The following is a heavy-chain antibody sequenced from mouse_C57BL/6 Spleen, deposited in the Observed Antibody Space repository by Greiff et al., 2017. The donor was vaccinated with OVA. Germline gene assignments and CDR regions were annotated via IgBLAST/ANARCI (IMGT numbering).Heavy chain of an antibody. V-gene: IGHV5-4*01. CDR3: AREGYYGSSRFDY. CDR1: GFTFSSYA. Sequence: QRVESGGGLVKPGGSLKLSCAASGFTFSSYAMSWVRQTPEKRLEWVATISDGGSYTYYPDNVKGRFTISRDNAKNNLYLQMSHLKSEDTAMYYCAREGYYGSSRFDYWGQGTTLTVSS. CDR2: ISDGGSYT. D-gene: IGHD1-1*01. J-gene: IGHJ2*01.